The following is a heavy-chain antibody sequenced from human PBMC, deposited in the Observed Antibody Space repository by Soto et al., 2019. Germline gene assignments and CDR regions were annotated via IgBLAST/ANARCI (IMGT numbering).Heavy chain of an antibody. CDR1: GFTFSTYS. CDR2: ISISSSTI. Sequence: EVQLVESGGGLVQPGGSLRLSCAASGFTFSTYSMNWVRQAPGKGLEWVSYISISSSTIYYADSVKGRFTISGDNAKNSRDLQMKSLRAEDTAVYYCAREGDSSGWYNWFDPWGQGTLVTVSS. D-gene: IGHD3-22*01. CDR3: AREGDSSGWYNWFDP. J-gene: IGHJ5*02. V-gene: IGHV3-48*01.